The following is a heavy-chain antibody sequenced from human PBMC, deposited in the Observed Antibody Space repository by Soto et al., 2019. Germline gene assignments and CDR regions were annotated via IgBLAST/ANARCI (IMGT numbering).Heavy chain of an antibody. CDR2: IIPIFGTA. CDR3: ASGPGQQLVPYYFDY. Sequence: QVQLVQSGAEVKKPGSSVKVSCKASGGTFSSYAISWVRQAPGQGLEWMGGIIPIFGTANYAKKFQDRVTITADEPTRTAYMELSSLRSEDTAVYYCASGPGQQLVPYYFDYWGQGTLVTVSS. CDR1: GGTFSSYA. J-gene: IGHJ4*02. V-gene: IGHV1-69*12. D-gene: IGHD6-13*01.